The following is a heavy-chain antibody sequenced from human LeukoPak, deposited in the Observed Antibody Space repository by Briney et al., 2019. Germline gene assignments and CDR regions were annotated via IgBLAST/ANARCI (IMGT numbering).Heavy chain of an antibody. J-gene: IGHJ4*02. D-gene: IGHD2-15*01. Sequence: SETLSLTCTVSGGSISSYYWSWIRQPPGKGLEWIGYIYYSGSTNYNPSLNSRVTISVDTSKNQFSLKLSSVTAAVTAVYYCARDKGYCSGGSCYMGGLDYWGQGTLVTVSS. V-gene: IGHV4-59*01. CDR1: GGSISSYY. CDR2: IYYSGST. CDR3: ARDKGYCSGGSCYMGGLDY.